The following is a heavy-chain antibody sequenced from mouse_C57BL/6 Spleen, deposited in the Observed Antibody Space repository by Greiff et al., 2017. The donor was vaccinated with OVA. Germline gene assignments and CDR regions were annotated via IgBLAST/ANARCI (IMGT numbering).Heavy chain of an antibody. J-gene: IGHJ2*01. CDR3: ARHYYGSRRGYFDY. Sequence: VQLQQPGAELVKPGASVKMSCKASGYTFTSYWITWVKQRPGQGLEWIGDIYPGSGSTNYNEKFKSKATLTVDTSSSTAYMQLSSLTSEDSAVYYCARHYYGSRRGYFDYWGQGTTLTVSS. V-gene: IGHV1-55*01. CDR1: GYTFTSYW. D-gene: IGHD1-1*01. CDR2: IYPGSGST.